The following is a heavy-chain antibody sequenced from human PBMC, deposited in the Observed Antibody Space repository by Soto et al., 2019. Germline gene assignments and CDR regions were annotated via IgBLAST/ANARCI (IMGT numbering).Heavy chain of an antibody. CDR3: AKCTSTSCHLGSDY. Sequence: QVQLVESGGCVVQPGRSLRLSCAASGFIFSNYAMNWVRQAPGKGLEWVALISHDGNNDYYTDSVKGRFIISRDNSKSELYLQMNSLRPEDTAVDYCAKCTSTSCHLGSDYWGQGTLVTVSS. CDR1: GFIFSNYA. D-gene: IGHD2-2*01. CDR2: ISHDGNND. V-gene: IGHV3-30-3*01. J-gene: IGHJ4*02.